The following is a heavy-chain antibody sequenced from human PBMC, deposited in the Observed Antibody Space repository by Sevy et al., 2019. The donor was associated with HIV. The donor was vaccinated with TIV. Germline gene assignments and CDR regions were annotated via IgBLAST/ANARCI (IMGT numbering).Heavy chain of an antibody. J-gene: IGHJ4*02. CDR2: IYYSGST. CDR1: GGSISSSSYY. D-gene: IGHD3-10*01. Sequence: SETLSLTCTVSGGSISSSSYYWGWIRQPPGKGLEWIGSIYYSGSTYYNPSLKSRVTISVDTYKNQFSLKLSSVTAADTAVYYCARHAPNSPWFGELLALYYFDYWGQGTLVTVSS. V-gene: IGHV4-39*01. CDR3: ARHAPNSPWFGELLALYYFDY.